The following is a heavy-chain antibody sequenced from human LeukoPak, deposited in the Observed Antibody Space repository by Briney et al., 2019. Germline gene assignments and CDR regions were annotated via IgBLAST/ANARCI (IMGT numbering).Heavy chain of an antibody. CDR3: TLGATYYYGMDV. D-gene: IGHD1-26*01. CDR1: GFTFGDYA. J-gene: IGHJ6*02. CDR2: IRSKAYGGTT. V-gene: IGHV3-49*04. Sequence: PGGSLRLSRTASGFTFGDYAMSWVRQAPGKGLEWVGFIRSKAYGGTTEYAASVKGRFTISRDDSKSIAYLQMNSLKTEDTAVYYCTLGATYYYGMDVWGQGTTVTVSS.